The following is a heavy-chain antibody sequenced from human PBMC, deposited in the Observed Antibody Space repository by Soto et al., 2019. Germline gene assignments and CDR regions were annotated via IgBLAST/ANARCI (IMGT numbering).Heavy chain of an antibody. V-gene: IGHV4-4*07. D-gene: IGHD3-3*01. J-gene: IGHJ5*02. CDR1: GGDINSYY. Sequence: SETLSLTCTVAGGDINSYYWTWIRQPAGKGLEWIGRIYSSGSTKYNPSLQSRVTMSLDTSKNQFSLRLTSVTAADTAVYYCARGQRFSDWLDQWGQGTLVNVSS. CDR3: ARGQRFSDWLDQ. CDR2: IYSSGST.